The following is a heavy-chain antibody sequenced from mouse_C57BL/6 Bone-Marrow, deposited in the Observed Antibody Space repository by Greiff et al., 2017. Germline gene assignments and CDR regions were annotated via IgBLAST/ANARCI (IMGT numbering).Heavy chain of an antibody. D-gene: IGHD2-3*01. J-gene: IGHJ3*01. Sequence: QVQLQQPGAELVRPGTSVKLSCKASGYTFTSYWMHWVKQRPGQGLEWIGVIDPSDSYTNYNQKFKGKATLTVDTSSSTAYMQLSSLSSEDSAVYYCARAEMAPFAYWGQGTLVTVSA. CDR2: IDPSDSYT. CDR1: GYTFTSYW. V-gene: IGHV1-59*01. CDR3: ARAEMAPFAY.